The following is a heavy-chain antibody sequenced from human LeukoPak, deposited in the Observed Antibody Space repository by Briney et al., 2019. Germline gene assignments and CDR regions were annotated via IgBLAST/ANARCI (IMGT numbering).Heavy chain of an antibody. V-gene: IGHV1-69*05. J-gene: IGHJ4*02. CDR3: ARGVGIPYPRYFDS. CDR2: IIPIFGTE. Sequence: SVKVSCKASGGTFSSYAISWVRQDPGQGLEWMGRIIPIFGTENYAQKFQGRVTITTDESTSTAYMQLSSLRSEDTAVYYCARGVGIPYPRYFDSWGQGTLVTVSS. CDR1: GGTFSSYA.